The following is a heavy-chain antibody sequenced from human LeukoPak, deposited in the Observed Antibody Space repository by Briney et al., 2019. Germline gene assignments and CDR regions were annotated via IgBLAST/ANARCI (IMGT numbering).Heavy chain of an antibody. V-gene: IGHV4-4*02. CDR1: GGSISSSNW. Sequence: SETLSLTCAVSGGSISSSNWWSWVRPPPGKGLEWIGEINHSGSTNYNPSLKSRVTISADTSKKQFSLKLSSVTAADTAVYYCAGSPRRYYYYYMDVWDKGTTVTVSS. CDR3: AGSPRRYYYYYMDV. CDR2: INHSGST. D-gene: IGHD3-9*01. J-gene: IGHJ6*03.